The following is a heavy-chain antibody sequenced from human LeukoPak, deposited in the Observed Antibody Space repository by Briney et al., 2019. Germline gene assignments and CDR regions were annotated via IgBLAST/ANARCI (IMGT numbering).Heavy chain of an antibody. V-gene: IGHV3-21*01. CDR3: AREGIRIEAFDI. CDR2: ISSSSSYI. J-gene: IGHJ3*02. D-gene: IGHD1-14*01. CDR1: GFTFSSYS. Sequence: GGSLRLSCAASGFTFSSYSMNWVRQAPGKGLEWVSSISSSSSYIYYADSVEGRFTISRDNAKNSLYLQMNSLRAEDTAVYYCAREGIRIEAFDIWGQGTMVTVSS.